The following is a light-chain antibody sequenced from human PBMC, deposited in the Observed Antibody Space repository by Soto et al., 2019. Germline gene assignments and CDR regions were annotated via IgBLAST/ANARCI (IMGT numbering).Light chain of an antibody. CDR3: QVWDTISDHYV. CDR2: VDS. CDR1: NIESKS. Sequence: VLTQPPSVSVAPGQTARITCGGNNIESKSVHWYQQRPGQAPVLVIYVDSDRPSGIPDRFSASTSGNTAALTISRVEAGDEADYYCQVWDTISDHYVFGSGTKVTVL. V-gene: IGLV3-21*02. J-gene: IGLJ1*01.